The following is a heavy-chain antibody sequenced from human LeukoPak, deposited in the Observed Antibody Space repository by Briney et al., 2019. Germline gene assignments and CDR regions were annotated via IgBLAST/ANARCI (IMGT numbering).Heavy chain of an antibody. CDR2: ISDSGGRT. J-gene: IGHJ4*02. V-gene: IGHV3-23*01. CDR3: ARTVYDLRGQWLVPGFDS. D-gene: IGHD6-19*01. CDR1: GITVSNYG. Sequence: GGSLRLSCAVSGITVSNYGMAWVRQAPGKGLEWVAGISDSGGRTNYADSVKGRFTISRDNPKNTLYLQMSSLRAEDTAVYYCARTVYDLRGQWLVPGFDSWGQGTLVTVSS.